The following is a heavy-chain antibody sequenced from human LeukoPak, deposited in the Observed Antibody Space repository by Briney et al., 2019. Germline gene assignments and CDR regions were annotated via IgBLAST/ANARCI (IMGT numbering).Heavy chain of an antibody. CDR1: GGSISSGDYY. J-gene: IGHJ4*02. Sequence: PSETLSLTCTVSGGSISSGDYYWSWIRQPPGKGLEWIGYIYYSGSTYYNPSPKSRVTISVDTSKNQFSLKLSSVTAADTAVYYCARGIDYGGNSFIDYWGQGTLVTVSS. CDR3: ARGIDYGGNSFIDY. V-gene: IGHV4-30-4*01. CDR2: IYYSGST. D-gene: IGHD4-23*01.